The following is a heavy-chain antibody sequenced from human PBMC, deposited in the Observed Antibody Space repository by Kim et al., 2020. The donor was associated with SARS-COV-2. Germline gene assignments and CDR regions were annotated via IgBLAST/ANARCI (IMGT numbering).Heavy chain of an antibody. V-gene: IGHV3-30*18. CDR3: AKRKDGSNYYFDY. J-gene: IGHJ4*02. D-gene: IGHD2-15*01. CDR2: ISYDGNQQ. CDR1: GFIFKSYG. Sequence: GGSLRLSCAASGFIFKSYGMHWVRQAPGKGLEWVAVISYDGNQQYYADSVKGRFTISRDNSKNTLYLQMNSLGVEDTAVYYCAKRKDGSNYYFDYWGQGT.